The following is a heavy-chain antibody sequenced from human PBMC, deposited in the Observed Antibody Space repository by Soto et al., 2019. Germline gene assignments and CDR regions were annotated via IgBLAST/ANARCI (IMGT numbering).Heavy chain of an antibody. CDR2: ISYDGSNK. V-gene: IGHV3-30*18. CDR3: AKDGVVVAASPIMDV. D-gene: IGHD2-15*01. CDR1: GFTFSSYG. Sequence: GGSLRLACVASGFTFSSYGMHWVRQAPGKGLEWVAVISYDGSNKYYADSVKGRFTISRDNSKNTLYLQMNSLRAEDTAVYYCAKDGVVVAASPIMDVWGQGTTVTVSS. J-gene: IGHJ6*02.